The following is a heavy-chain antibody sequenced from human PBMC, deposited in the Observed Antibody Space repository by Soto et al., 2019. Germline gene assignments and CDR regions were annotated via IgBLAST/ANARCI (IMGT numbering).Heavy chain of an antibody. CDR1: GGSISSSSYY. D-gene: IGHD6-13*01. CDR3: ARPNTLYSSSWYWFDP. J-gene: IGHJ5*02. V-gene: IGHV4-39*01. CDR2: IYYSGST. Sequence: PSETLSLTCTVSGGSISSSSYYWGWIRQPPGKGLEWIGSIYYSGSTYYNPSLKSRVTISVDTSKNQFSLKLGSVTAADTAVYYCARPNTLYSSSWYWFDPWGQGTLVTVSS.